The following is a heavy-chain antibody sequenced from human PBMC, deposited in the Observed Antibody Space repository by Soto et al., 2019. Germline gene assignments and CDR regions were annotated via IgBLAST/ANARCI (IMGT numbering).Heavy chain of an antibody. CDR2: INHSGST. V-gene: IGHV4-34*01. CDR1: GGSFSGYY. J-gene: IGHJ4*02. D-gene: IGHD3-3*01. Sequence: SETLSLTCAVYGGSFSGYYWSWIRQPPGKGLEWIGEINHSGSTNYNPSLKSRVTISVDTSKNQFSLKLSSVTAADTAVYYCARAILYYDFWSGYYNPPHFDYWGQGTLVTVSS. CDR3: ARAILYYDFWSGYYNPPHFDY.